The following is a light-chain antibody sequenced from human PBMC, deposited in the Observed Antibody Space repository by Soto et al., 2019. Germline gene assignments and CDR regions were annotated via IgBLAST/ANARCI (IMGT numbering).Light chain of an antibody. V-gene: IGKV3-20*01. CDR3: QQFDGSRPAFT. J-gene: IGKJ2*01. CDR1: QTVNSRH. CDR2: GAS. Sequence: ESLLTQSPGTLSLSPGERATLSCRASQTVNSRHLNWYQHKPGQAPRLLIYGASIRAAGIPDRFSGSRSGADFSLTFTRLEPEDSAVYYCQQFDGSRPAFTFGQGTKLEI.